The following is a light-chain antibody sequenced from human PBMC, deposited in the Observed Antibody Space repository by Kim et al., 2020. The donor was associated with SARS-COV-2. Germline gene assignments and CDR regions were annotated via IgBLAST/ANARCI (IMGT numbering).Light chain of an antibody. CDR3: QQYGSSFT. Sequence: LSPGESATLACRASQSVSSSYLAWYQQKPGQAPRLLIYGASSRATGIPDRCSGSGSGTDFTLTISRLEPEDFAVYYCQQYGSSFTFGPGTKVDIK. V-gene: IGKV3-20*01. CDR1: QSVSSSY. J-gene: IGKJ3*01. CDR2: GAS.